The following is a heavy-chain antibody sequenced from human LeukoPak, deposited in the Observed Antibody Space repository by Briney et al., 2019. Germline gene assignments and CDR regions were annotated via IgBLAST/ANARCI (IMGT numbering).Heavy chain of an antibody. Sequence: PGGPLRLSCAASGFTFSSYSMNWVRQAPGKGLEWVSSISSSSSYIYYADSVKGRFTISRDNAKNSLYLQMNSLRAEDTAVYYCAKERVKAYGSGRVYYFDYWGQGTLVTVSS. CDR1: GFTFSSYS. CDR3: AKERVKAYGSGRVYYFDY. V-gene: IGHV3-21*04. J-gene: IGHJ4*02. CDR2: ISSSSSYI. D-gene: IGHD3-10*01.